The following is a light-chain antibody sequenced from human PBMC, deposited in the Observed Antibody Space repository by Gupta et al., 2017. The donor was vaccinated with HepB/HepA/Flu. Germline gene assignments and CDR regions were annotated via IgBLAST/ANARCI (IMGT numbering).Light chain of an antibody. V-gene: IGLV1-40*01. J-gene: IGLJ2*01. Sequence: QSVLPQPPSVSGAPGQRVTIPFTGSSSNIGAGYDVHWYQQLPGTAPKLLIYGNSNRPSGVPDRFSGSKSGTSASLAITGLQAEDEADYYCQSYDSSLSGVVFGGGTKLTVL. CDR1: SSNIGAGYD. CDR3: QSYDSSLSGVV. CDR2: GNS.